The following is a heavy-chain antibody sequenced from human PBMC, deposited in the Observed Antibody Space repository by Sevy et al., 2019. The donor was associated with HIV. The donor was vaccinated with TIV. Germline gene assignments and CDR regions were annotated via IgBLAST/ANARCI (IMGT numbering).Heavy chain of an antibody. CDR2: IKQDGTDK. D-gene: IGHD3-16*02. J-gene: IGHJ4*02. CDR1: GFTFATYW. V-gene: IGHV3-7*01. CDR3: ARALADWGSFHYSS. Sequence: GGSLRPSCAASGFTFATYWMTWVRQAPGKGLEWVAYIKQDGTDKYYLDSVKGRFTISGDNGQNSLYLHMSGLRAEDTAVYFCARALADWGSFHYSSWGRGTLVTVSS.